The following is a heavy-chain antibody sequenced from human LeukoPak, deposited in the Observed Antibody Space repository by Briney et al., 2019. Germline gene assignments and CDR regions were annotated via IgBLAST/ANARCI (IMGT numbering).Heavy chain of an antibody. CDR2: TYYRSKWYN. J-gene: IGHJ4*02. D-gene: IGHD1-1*01. Sequence: SQTLSLTCAISGDSVSSSSAAWSWIRQSPSRGLEWLGRTYYRSKWYNDYAVSVKSRITINPDTSKSQFSLQLNSMTPEDTAVYYCAREGSEGYLFDYWGQGTLVTVSS. CDR1: GDSVSSSSAA. V-gene: IGHV6-1*01. CDR3: AREGSEGYLFDY.